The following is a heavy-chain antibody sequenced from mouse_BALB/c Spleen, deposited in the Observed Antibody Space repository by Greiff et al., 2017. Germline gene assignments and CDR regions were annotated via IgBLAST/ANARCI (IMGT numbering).Heavy chain of an antibody. CDR3: ARSVYGYACFYAFDY. J-gene: IGHJ4*01. CDR2: INTGSGGI. D-gene: IGHD2-14*01. V-gene: IGHV1-54*02. Sequence: VQLQQSGADLVRPGTSGKLSCTASGYAFTSFLIHWVSQRPGKGLEWVAVINTGSGGINYTETVKGRATLSADKSCNTACMQLTSLRSDDTAVYFCARSVYGYACFYAFDYWGQGTTVTVSA. CDR1: GYAFTSFL.